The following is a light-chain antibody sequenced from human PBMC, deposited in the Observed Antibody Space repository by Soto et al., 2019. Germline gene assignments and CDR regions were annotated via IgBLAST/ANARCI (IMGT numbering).Light chain of an antibody. Sequence: SALAQPASVSGSPGQSITISCTGTSSDVGGYNYVSWYQQHPGKAPKLMIYEVSNRPSGVSNRFSGSKSGNTASLTISGLQAEDEADYYCTSYTTSSTQVFGGGTK. J-gene: IGLJ2*01. V-gene: IGLV2-14*01. CDR3: TSYTTSSTQV. CDR1: SSDVGGYNY. CDR2: EVS.